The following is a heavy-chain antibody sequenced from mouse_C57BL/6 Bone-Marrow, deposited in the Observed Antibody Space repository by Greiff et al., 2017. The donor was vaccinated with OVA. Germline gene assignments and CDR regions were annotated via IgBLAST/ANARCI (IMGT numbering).Heavy chain of an antibody. Sequence: EVKLMESGGGLVQPGGSMKLSCVASGFTFSNYWMNWVRQSPEKGLEWVAQIRLKSDNYATHYAESVKGRFTISRDDSKSSVYLQMNNLRAEDTGIYYCTEGGYGRDYWGQGTTLTVSS. J-gene: IGHJ2*01. CDR1: GFTFSNYW. V-gene: IGHV6-3*01. D-gene: IGHD1-1*01. CDR2: IRLKSDNYAT. CDR3: TEGGYGRDY.